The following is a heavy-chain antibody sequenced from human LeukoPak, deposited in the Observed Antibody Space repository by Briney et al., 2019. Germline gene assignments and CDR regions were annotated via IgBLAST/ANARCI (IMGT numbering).Heavy chain of an antibody. CDR3: ARVGQTWDIVVVPAATNWFDP. CDR2: INPNSGGT. V-gene: IGHV1-2*02. CDR1: GYTFTGYY. Sequence: ASVKVSCKASGYTFTGYYMHWVRQAPGQGLEWMGWINPNSGGTNYAQKFQGRVTMTRDTSISTAYMELGRLRSDDTAVYYCARVGQTWDIVVVPAATNWFDPWGQGTLVTVSS. D-gene: IGHD2-2*01. J-gene: IGHJ5*02.